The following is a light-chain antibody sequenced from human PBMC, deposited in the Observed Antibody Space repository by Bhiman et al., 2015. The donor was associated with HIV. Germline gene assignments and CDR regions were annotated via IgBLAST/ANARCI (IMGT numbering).Light chain of an antibody. Sequence: SYEVTQPPSLSVSPGQTARITCSADAFLTLYAYWYQHKPGQAPQLLIYRDTERPSGVPERFSGYSSGTTVTLTIIGVQAEDEADYYCQSTDIDDTYLIFGGGTRLTVL. CDR3: QSTDIDDTYLI. V-gene: IGLV3-25*03. CDR2: RDT. CDR1: AFLTLY. J-gene: IGLJ2*01.